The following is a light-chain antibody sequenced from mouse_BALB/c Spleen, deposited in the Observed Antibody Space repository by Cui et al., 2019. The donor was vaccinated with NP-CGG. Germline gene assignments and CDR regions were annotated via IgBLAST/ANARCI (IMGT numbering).Light chain of an antibody. CDR1: TGAVTTSNY. CDR3: ALWYSNHWV. V-gene: IGLV1*01. J-gene: IGLJ1*01. CDR2: GTN. Sequence: QAVVTQESALITSPGETVTLTCRSSTGAVTTSNYANWVQEKPDHLFTGLIGGTNNRAPGVPARFSGSLIGDKAALTITGAQTEDEAIYFCALWYSNHWVFGGGIKLTVL.